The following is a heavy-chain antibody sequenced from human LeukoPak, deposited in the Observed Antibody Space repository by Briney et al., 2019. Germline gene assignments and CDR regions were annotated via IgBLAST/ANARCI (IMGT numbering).Heavy chain of an antibody. CDR3: AELGITMIGGV. CDR2: ISSSSSYI. Sequence: PGGSLRLSCAASGFTFSSYSMNWVRQAPGKGLEWVSSISSSSSYIYYADSVKGRFTISRDNTKNSLYLQMNSLRAEDTAVYYCAELGITMIGGVWGKGTTVTISS. J-gene: IGHJ6*04. D-gene: IGHD3-10*02. V-gene: IGHV3-21*01. CDR1: GFTFSSYS.